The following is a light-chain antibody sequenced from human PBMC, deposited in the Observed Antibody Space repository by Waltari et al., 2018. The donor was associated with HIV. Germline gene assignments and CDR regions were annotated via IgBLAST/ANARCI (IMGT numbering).Light chain of an antibody. CDR1: SSNIGAGYD. V-gene: IGLV1-40*01. CDR3: QSYDSSLSGFYWV. Sequence: QSVLTQPPSVSGAPGQRVTISCTGSSSNIGAGYDVHWYQQLPGTAPKLLIFGNSNRPSVVPDRFSGSKSGTSASLAITGLQAEDEADYYCQSYDSSLSGFYWVFGRGTKLTVL. CDR2: GNS. J-gene: IGLJ3*02.